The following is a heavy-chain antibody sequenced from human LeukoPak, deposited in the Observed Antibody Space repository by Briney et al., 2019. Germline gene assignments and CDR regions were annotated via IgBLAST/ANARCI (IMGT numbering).Heavy chain of an antibody. D-gene: IGHD3-22*01. CDR1: GFTFSSYA. J-gene: IGHJ4*02. Sequence: GGSLRLSCAASGFTFSSYAMSWVRQAPGKGLEWVSAISGSGGNTYYADSVKGRFTISRDNSKNTLYLQMNSLRAEDTAVYYCAKGSGYYDSSGSTLYYFDYWAREPWSPSPQ. CDR2: ISGSGGNT. CDR3: AKGSGYYDSSGSTLYYFDY. V-gene: IGHV3-23*01.